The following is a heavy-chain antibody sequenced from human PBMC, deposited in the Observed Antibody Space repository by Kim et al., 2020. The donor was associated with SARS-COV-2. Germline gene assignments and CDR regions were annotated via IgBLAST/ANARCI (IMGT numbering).Heavy chain of an antibody. CDR2: IYYSGST. CDR1: GGSISSGGYY. V-gene: IGHV4-31*03. CDR3: ARGSYLHYYDSSGYQPPFDY. Sequence: SETLSLTCTVSGGSISSGGYYWSWIRQHPGKGLEWIGYIYYSGSTYYNPSLKSRVTISVDTSKNQFSLKLSSVTAADTAVYYCARGSYLHYYDSSGYQPPFDYWGQGTLVTVSS. D-gene: IGHD3-22*01. J-gene: IGHJ4*02.